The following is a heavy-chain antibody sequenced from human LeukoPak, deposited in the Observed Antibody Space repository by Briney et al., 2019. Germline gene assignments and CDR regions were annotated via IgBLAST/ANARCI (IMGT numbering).Heavy chain of an antibody. CDR2: ISYDGSNK. CDR3: ASQYHGDAFDM. Sequence: GGSLRLSCAASGFTFSSYAMHWVRQAPGMGLEWVAVISYDGSNKYYADSVKGRFTISRNNSKNTLYLQMNSLRAEDTAVYYCASQYHGDAFDMGGEGTMVTVS. D-gene: IGHD4-11*01. CDR1: GFTFSSYA. J-gene: IGHJ3*02. V-gene: IGHV3-30-3*01.